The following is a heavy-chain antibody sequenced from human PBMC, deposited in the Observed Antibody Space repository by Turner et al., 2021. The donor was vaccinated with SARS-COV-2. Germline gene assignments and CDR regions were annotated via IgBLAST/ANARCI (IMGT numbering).Heavy chain of an antibody. J-gene: IGHJ4*02. Sequence: QLVESGGGVAQPCRSLGLSCAASGFTLSSYGMHWVRQAPGKGLEWVAVISYDGSNKYYADSVKGRFTISRDNSKNTLYLQMNSMRAEDTAVYYCAKGPWYYYDSSGLPYYFDYWGQGTLVTVSS. CDR1: GFTLSSYG. D-gene: IGHD3-22*01. CDR3: AKGPWYYYDSSGLPYYFDY. CDR2: ISYDGSNK. V-gene: IGHV3-30*18.